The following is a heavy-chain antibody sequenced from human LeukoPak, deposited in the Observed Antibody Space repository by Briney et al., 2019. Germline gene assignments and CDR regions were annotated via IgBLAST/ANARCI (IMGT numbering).Heavy chain of an antibody. CDR1: GYSFTDYW. Sequence: GESLKISCKGSGYSFTDYWIGWVRQMPGKGLEWMGIIYPGDSDTRYSPSFQGQVTISADKSISTAYLQWSSLKASDTAMYYCARPYYYDSSGYYFDYWGQGTLVTVSS. D-gene: IGHD3-22*01. J-gene: IGHJ4*02. V-gene: IGHV5-51*01. CDR2: IYPGDSDT. CDR3: ARPYYYDSSGYYFDY.